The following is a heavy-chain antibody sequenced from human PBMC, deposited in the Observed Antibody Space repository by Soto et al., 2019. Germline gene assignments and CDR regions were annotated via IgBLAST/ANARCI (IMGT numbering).Heavy chain of an antibody. CDR2: ISGSGGST. Sequence: GGSLRLSCAASGFTFSSYAMSWVRQAPGKGLEWVSAISGSGGSTYYADSVKGRFTISRDNSKNTLYLQMNSLRAEDTAVYYCAKTNYDFWSGYPLYYYYYMDVWGKGTTVTVS. D-gene: IGHD3-3*01. J-gene: IGHJ6*03. CDR1: GFTFSSYA. CDR3: AKTNYDFWSGYPLYYYYYMDV. V-gene: IGHV3-23*01.